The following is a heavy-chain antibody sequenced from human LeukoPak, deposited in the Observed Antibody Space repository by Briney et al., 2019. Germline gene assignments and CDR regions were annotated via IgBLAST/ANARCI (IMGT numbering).Heavy chain of an antibody. D-gene: IGHD4/OR15-4a*01. CDR1: GFSLSNYW. J-gene: IGHJ4*02. CDR3: ARGVCAPFDS. CDR2: IKQDGSEK. V-gene: IGHV3-7*01. Sequence: GGSLRLSCAASGFSLSNYWMNWVRQAPGKGLEWVANIKQDGSEKNYVDSVKGRFSISRDNAKNSLSLQMNSLRDEDTAVYYCARGVCAPFDSWGQGTLVSVSS.